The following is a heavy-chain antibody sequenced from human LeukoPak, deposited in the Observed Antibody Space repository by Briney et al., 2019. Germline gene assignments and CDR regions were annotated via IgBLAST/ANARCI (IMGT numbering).Heavy chain of an antibody. Sequence: GGSLRLSCTASGFTFSNYVMHWVRQAPGKGLQWVAVISSDGSNEEYADSVKGRFTISRDNAKNSLYLQMDSLRTEDTALYYCVKSGGYATAIRYFDLWGRGTLVTVSS. V-gene: IGHV3-30-3*02. J-gene: IGHJ2*01. D-gene: IGHD2-21*02. CDR1: GFTFSNYV. CDR2: ISSDGSNE. CDR3: VKSGGYATAIRYFDL.